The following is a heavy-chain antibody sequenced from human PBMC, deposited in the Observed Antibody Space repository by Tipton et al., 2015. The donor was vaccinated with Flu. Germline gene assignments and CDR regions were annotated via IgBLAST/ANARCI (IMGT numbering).Heavy chain of an antibody. CDR1: GFTFGDYW. J-gene: IGHJ6*02. CDR3: TRTGGMDV. CDR2: IDNDGRTT. Sequence: GSLRLSCEASGFTFGDYWMHWVRQTPGKGLVWVSRIDNDGRTTTYADSVKGRFTISRDNARNTLYLQMDSLRAEDTAVYYCTRTGGMDVWGQGTTVTVSS. V-gene: IGHV3-74*03.